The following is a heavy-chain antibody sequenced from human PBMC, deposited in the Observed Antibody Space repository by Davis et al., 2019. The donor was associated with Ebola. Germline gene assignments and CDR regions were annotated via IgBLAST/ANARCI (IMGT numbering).Heavy chain of an antibody. CDR1: GFTFSSYA. CDR2: ISYDGSNK. V-gene: IGHV3-30-3*01. CDR3: ARARLLAAGYNWFDP. D-gene: IGHD6-13*01. J-gene: IGHJ5*02. Sequence: GGSLRLSCAASGFTFSSYAMHWVRQAPGKGLEWVAVISYDGSNKYYADSVKGRFTISRDNSKNTLYLQMNSLRAEDTAVYYCARARLLAAGYNWFDPWGQGTLVTVSS.